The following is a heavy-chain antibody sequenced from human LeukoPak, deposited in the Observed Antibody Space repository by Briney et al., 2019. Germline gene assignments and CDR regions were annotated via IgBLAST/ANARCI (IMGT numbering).Heavy chain of an antibody. D-gene: IGHD1-26*01. CDR1: DDSISSHY. J-gene: IGHJ5*02. V-gene: IGHV4-59*11. CDR3: ARYRNSGSWTGYWFDT. Sequence: KASETLSLTCSVSDDSISSHYWSWIRQPPGKGLEWIAYISYSGTTNYNPSLKSRVSISVDSSKNQFSLGLNSVTAADTAVYYCARYRNSGSWTGYWFDTWGQGVLVTVSS. CDR2: ISYSGTT.